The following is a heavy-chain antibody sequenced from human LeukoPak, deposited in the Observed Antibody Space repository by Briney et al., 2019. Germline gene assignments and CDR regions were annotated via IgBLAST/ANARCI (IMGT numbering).Heavy chain of an antibody. CDR3: ARELPREVTLDY. J-gene: IGHJ4*01. CDR2: IFTDGSTT. CDR1: NFDFFSYG. Sequence: GGSLRFSCVASNFDFFSYGMQWVRQAPGKGLVWVSRIFTDGSTTSYADSVKGRFTISRDNAKNTLYLEMKSLRVEDTAVYYCARELPREVTLDYWGQGTLVTVSP. V-gene: IGHV3-74*01. D-gene: IGHD2-21*02.